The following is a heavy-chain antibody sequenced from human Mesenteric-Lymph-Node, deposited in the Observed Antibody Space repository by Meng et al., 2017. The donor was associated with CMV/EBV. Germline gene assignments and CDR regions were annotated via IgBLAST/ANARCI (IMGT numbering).Heavy chain of an antibody. D-gene: IGHD3-22*01. CDR3: ARESYYYDSSGYYYVIDY. CDR2: IYYSGST. J-gene: IGHJ4*02. CDR1: GGSVSSGSYY. V-gene: IGHV4-61*01. Sequence: SETLSLTCTVSGGSVSSGSYYWSWIRQPPGKGLEWIGYIYYSGSTNYNPSLKSRVTISVDTSKNQFSLKLSSVTAVDTAVYYCARESYYYDSSGYYYVIDYWGQGTLVTVSS.